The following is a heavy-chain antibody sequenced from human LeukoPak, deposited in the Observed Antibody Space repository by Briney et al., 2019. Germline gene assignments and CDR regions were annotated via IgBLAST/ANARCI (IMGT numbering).Heavy chain of an antibody. Sequence: GGSLRLSCAASGFTFSSYAMSWVRQAPGKGLEWVAVISYDGSNKYYADSVKGRFTISRDNSKNTLYLQMNSLRAEDTAVYYCARGEQLVWNELFVDYWGQGTLVTVSS. CDR3: ARGEQLVWNELFVDY. CDR1: GFTFSSYA. D-gene: IGHD6-6*01. J-gene: IGHJ4*02. V-gene: IGHV3-30-3*01. CDR2: ISYDGSNK.